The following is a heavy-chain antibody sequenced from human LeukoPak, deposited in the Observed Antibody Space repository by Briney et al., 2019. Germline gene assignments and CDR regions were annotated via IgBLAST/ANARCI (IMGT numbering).Heavy chain of an antibody. J-gene: IGHJ6*02. Sequence: GGSLRLSCAASGLTFSKSWMSWVRQAPGQGLEWVAAIKEDGSEKDYVDSVKGRFTISRDNAKNSLYMQMNSLRAEDTAVYYCATYTNWVAGDVWGQGTSVSVSS. V-gene: IGHV3-7*01. D-gene: IGHD1-1*01. CDR3: ATYTNWVAGDV. CDR1: GLTFSKSW. CDR2: IKEDGSEK.